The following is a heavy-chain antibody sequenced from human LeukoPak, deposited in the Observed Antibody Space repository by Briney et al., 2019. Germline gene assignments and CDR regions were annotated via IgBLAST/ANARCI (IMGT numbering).Heavy chain of an antibody. CDR3: AIFIAVAGTRHFDY. Sequence: SETLSLTCAVYGGSFSGYYWSWIRQPPGKGLEWIGEINHSGSTNYNPSLKSRVIISVDTSKNQFSLKLSSVTAADTAVYYCAIFIAVAGTRHFDYWGQGTLVTVSS. D-gene: IGHD6-19*01. CDR1: GGSFSGYY. CDR2: INHSGST. V-gene: IGHV4-34*01. J-gene: IGHJ4*02.